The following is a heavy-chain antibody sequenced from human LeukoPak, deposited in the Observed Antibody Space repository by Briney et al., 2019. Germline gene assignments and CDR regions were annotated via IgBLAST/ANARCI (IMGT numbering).Heavy chain of an antibody. D-gene: IGHD5-12*01. CDR1: GGPFSGYY. CDR3: ARGSGAGGYDSRRYYYYYYMDV. CDR2: INHSGST. V-gene: IGHV4-34*01. J-gene: IGHJ6*03. Sequence: SETLSLTCAVYGGPFSGYYWSWIRQPPGKGLEWIGEINHSGSTNYNPSLKSRVTISVDTSKNQFSLKLSSVTAADTAVYYCARGSGAGGYDSRRYYYYYYMDVWGKGTTVTVSS.